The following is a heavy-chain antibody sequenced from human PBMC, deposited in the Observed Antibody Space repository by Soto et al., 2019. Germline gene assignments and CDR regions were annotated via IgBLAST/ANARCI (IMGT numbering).Heavy chain of an antibody. Sequence: PSETLSLTCTVSGGSISSGGYYWSWIRQHPGKGLEWIGYIYYSGSTYYNPSLKSRVTISVDTSKNQFSLKLRSVTAADTAVYYCAREARYSGYDSYWFDPWGQGTLVTVSS. D-gene: IGHD5-12*01. J-gene: IGHJ5*02. CDR3: AREARYSGYDSYWFDP. V-gene: IGHV4-31*03. CDR2: IYYSGST. CDR1: GGSISSGGYY.